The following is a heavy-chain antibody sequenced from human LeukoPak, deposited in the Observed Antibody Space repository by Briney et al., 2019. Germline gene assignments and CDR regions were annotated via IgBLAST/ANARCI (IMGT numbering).Heavy chain of an antibody. CDR2: IYHSGST. CDR3: AREVVVLHAFDI. J-gene: IGHJ3*02. Sequence: SETLSLTCAVSGGSIGSGGYSWSWIRQPPGKGLEWIGYIYHSGSTYYNPSLKSRVTISVDRSKNQFSLKLSSVTAADTAVYYCAREVVVLHAFDIWGQGTMVTVSS. V-gene: IGHV4-30-2*01. CDR1: GGSIGSGGYS. D-gene: IGHD2-15*01.